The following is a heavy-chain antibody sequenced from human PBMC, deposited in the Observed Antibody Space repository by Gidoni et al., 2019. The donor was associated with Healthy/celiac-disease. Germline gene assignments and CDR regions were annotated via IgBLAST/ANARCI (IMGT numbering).Heavy chain of an antibody. CDR1: GFTFSSYD. V-gene: IGHV3-13*01. D-gene: IGHD6-13*01. J-gene: IGHJ6*02. CDR2: IGTAGDT. Sequence: EVQLVESGGGLVQPGGSLRLSCAASGFTFSSYDMHWVRQATGKGLEWVSAIGTAGDTYYPGSVKGRFTISRENAKNSLYLQRNSLRAGDTAVYYCARGFIAAAGDYGMDVWGQGTTVTVSS. CDR3: ARGFIAAAGDYGMDV.